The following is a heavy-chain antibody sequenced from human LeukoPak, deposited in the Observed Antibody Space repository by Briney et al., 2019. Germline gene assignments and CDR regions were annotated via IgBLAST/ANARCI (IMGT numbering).Heavy chain of an antibody. V-gene: IGHV4-59*08. D-gene: IGHD6-6*01. Sequence: SETLSLTCSVSGGSICSLYWSCIRQPPGKGLGWVGYIYYTGSNNYNPSLKSRVTMFVDMSKNQFSLRLSSVTAADTAVYYCARHRAYSSSSPFDYWGQGTLVTVSS. CDR1: GGSICSLY. CDR3: ARHRAYSSSSPFDY. J-gene: IGHJ4*02. CDR2: IYYTGSN.